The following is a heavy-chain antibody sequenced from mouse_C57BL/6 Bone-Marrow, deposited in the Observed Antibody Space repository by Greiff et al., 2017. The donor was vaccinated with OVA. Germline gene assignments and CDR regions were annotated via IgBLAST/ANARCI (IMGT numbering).Heavy chain of an antibody. Sequence: QVQLQQSGAELARPGASVKMSCKASGYTFTSYTMHWVKQRPGQGLEWIGYINPSSGYTKYNQKFKDKATLTADKSSSTAYMQLSSLTSEDSAVYYCARGVLYYDYDPLGYWGQGTTLTVSS. CDR1: GYTFTSYT. CDR3: ARGVLYYDYDPLGY. V-gene: IGHV1-4*01. CDR2: INPSSGYT. J-gene: IGHJ2*01. D-gene: IGHD2-4*01.